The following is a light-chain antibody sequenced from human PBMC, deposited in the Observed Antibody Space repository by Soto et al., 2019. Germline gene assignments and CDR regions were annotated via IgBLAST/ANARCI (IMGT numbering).Light chain of an antibody. Sequence: GDRVTITCRPSQTIDNYLNWYQHKPGKAPKLLIYGASTLQSGVSSRFTGSASGTDFTLTIDNLQAEDFATYYWQQTYTIPFAFGQGTKLEI. J-gene: IGKJ2*01. CDR1: QTIDNY. CDR2: GAS. CDR3: QQTYTIPFA. V-gene: IGKV1-39*01.